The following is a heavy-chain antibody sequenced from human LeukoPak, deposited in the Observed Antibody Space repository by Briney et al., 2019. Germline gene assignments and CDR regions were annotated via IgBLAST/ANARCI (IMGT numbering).Heavy chain of an antibody. D-gene: IGHD6-13*01. CDR1: GYTFTDAY. CDR2: LNPASGGT. CDR3: ARDRAAARAFDI. J-gene: IGHJ3*02. Sequence: ASVKVSCKASGYTFTDAYIHWVRQAPGQGLEWMGWLNPASGGTSYAEKFQGRVTMTRDTSISTAYMELSRLTSDDTAVYYCARDRAAARAFDIWGQGTMVTVSS. V-gene: IGHV1-2*02.